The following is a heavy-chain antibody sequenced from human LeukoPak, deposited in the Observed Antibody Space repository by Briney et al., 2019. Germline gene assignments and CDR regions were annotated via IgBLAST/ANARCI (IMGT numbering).Heavy chain of an antibody. D-gene: IGHD6-6*01. CDR2: TYYRSKWYN. CDR1: GDSVSSNSAA. Sequence: SQTLSLTCAISGDSVSSNSAAWNWIRQSPSRGLEWLGRTYYRSKWYNDYAVSVKSRVTINPDTSKNQFSLQLNSVTPEDTAVYYCARDQGERFTREYSSSHQPTNYYYYYMDVWGEGTTVTVSS. J-gene: IGHJ6*03. CDR3: ARDQGERFTREYSSSHQPTNYYYYYMDV. V-gene: IGHV6-1*01.